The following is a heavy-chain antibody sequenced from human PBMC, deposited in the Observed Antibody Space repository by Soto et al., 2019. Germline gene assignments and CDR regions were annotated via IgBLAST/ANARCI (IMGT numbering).Heavy chain of an antibody. CDR1: GGSISNSSYY. V-gene: IGHV4-39*02. Sequence: SETLSLTCTVSGGSISNSSYYWGWIHQPPGKGLEWIGSIYYSGSTYYNPSLKSRVTISVDTSKNQFSLKLSSVTAADTAVYYCARELRITMIQYYYGMDVWGQGTTVTVSS. D-gene: IGHD3-22*01. CDR2: IYYSGST. CDR3: ARELRITMIQYYYGMDV. J-gene: IGHJ6*02.